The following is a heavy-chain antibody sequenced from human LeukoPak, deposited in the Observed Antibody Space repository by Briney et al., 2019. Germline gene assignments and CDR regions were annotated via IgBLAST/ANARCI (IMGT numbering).Heavy chain of an antibody. D-gene: IGHD6-19*01. CDR2: ISTYNGNT. CDR3: ARDPHQFSSGWSHFDY. J-gene: IGHJ4*02. V-gene: IGHV1-18*01. Sequence: ASVKVSCKASGYTFTSYAMNWVRQAPGQGLEWMGWISTYNGNTKYAQKLQGRVTMTTDTSTSTAYMELRSLRSDDTAVYYCARDPHQFSSGWSHFDYWGQGALVTVSS. CDR1: GYTFTSYA.